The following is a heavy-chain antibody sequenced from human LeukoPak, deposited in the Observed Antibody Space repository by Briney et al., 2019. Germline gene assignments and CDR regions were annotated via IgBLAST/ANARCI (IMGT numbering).Heavy chain of an antibody. J-gene: IGHJ4*02. D-gene: IGHD1-14*01. CDR2: IYSGGST. Sequence: GGSLRLSCAASGFTVSSNYMSWVRQAPGKGLEWVSIIYSGGSTYYADSVKGRFTISRDNSKNTLYLQMNSLRAEDTAVYYCARPNRGALFDYWGQGTLVTVSS. CDR1: GFTVSSNY. CDR3: ARPNRGALFDY. V-gene: IGHV3-53*01.